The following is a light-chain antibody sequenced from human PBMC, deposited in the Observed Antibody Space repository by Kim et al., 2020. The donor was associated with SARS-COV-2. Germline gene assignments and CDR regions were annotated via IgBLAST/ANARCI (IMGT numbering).Light chain of an antibody. J-gene: IGKJ2*01. CDR3: QQYDNLPRYT. Sequence: DIQMTQSPSSLSASLGDRVTITCQASQDISNYLNWYQQKPGKAPKLLIYDASNLETGVPSRFSGSGSGTDFTFTISSLQPEDIATYYCQQYDNLPRYTFGQGTKLEI. V-gene: IGKV1-33*01. CDR2: DAS. CDR1: QDISNY.